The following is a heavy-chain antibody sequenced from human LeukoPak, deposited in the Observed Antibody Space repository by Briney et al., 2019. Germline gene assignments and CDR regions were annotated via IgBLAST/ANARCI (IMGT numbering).Heavy chain of an antibody. D-gene: IGHD2-21*02. J-gene: IGHJ4*02. CDR1: GFSINHYY. CDR2: IYTGGST. V-gene: IGHV3-66*01. Sequence: GGSLRLSCAASGFSINHYYMTWIRQTPGKGLDWVSVIYTGGSTNYGDSVKGRFTISRDNSKNTLYLQMNSLRADDTAIYYCAGGQSYCGADCYSDWGQGTLVTVSS. CDR3: AGGQSYCGADCYSD.